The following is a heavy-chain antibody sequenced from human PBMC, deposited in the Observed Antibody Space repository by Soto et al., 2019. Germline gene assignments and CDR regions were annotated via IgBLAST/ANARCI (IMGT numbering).Heavy chain of an antibody. CDR1: GFTFSSYA. V-gene: IGHV3-23*01. J-gene: IGHJ4*02. CDR2: ISGSGDNT. CDR3: TKVGGTSLPPIPIDY. Sequence: EVQLLEFGGGLVQPGGSLRLSCAASGFTFSSYAMNWVRQAPGKGLEWVSTISGSGDNTYYADSVKGRFTISRDNSKNTPYLQMSSLRAEVTALYYCTKVGGTSLPPIPIDYWGQGTQVTVSS. D-gene: IGHD2-2*02.